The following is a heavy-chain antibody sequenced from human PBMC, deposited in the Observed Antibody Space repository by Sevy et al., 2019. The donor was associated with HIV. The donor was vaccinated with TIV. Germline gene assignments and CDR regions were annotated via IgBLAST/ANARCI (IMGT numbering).Heavy chain of an antibody. V-gene: IGHV4-39*01. CDR1: GDSISSSNFY. CDR2: IYYSGST. J-gene: IGHJ4*02. D-gene: IGHD3-22*01. CDR3: ARLFDDSSGPPSDY. Sequence: SETLSLTCTVSGDSISSSNFYWGWIRQPPGKGLEWIGSIYYSGSTNYNPSLKSRVTISVDTSKDQFSLKLRSVTAADTAVYYCARLFDDSSGPPSDYWGQGTLVTVSS.